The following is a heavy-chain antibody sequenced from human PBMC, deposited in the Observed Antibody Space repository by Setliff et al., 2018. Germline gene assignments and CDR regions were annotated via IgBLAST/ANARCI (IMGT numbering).Heavy chain of an antibody. CDR1: GYTFVNYG. CDR2: ISTYSGAI. J-gene: IGHJ4*02. V-gene: IGHV1-18*01. Sequence: GASVKVSCKASGYTFVNYGVSWVRQAPGQGVEWMGWISTYSGAIKNVPKFRDRVTMTTDTSSKTTYMELRSLTSDDTAVYFCTRSRGPRVVLAADFDFWGQGTLVTVSS. CDR3: TRSRGPRVVLAADFDF. D-gene: IGHD3-16*01.